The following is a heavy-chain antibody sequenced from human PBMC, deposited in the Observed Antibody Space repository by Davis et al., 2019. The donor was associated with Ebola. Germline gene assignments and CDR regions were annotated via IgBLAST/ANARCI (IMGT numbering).Heavy chain of an antibody. V-gene: IGHV3-73*01. CDR1: GFTFSGSA. CDR2: IRSKANSYAT. Sequence: GALRLSCAASGFTFSGSAMHWVRQASGKGLEWVGRIRSKANSYATAYAASVKGRFTISRDDSKNTAYLQMNSLKTEDTAVYYCTSNTYYYGSGSKYYFDYWGQGTLVTVSS. J-gene: IGHJ4*02. CDR3: TSNTYYYGSGSKYYFDY. D-gene: IGHD3-10*01.